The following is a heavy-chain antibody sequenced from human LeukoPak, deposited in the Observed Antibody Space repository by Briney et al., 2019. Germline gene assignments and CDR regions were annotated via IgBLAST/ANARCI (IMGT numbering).Heavy chain of an antibody. J-gene: IGHJ4*02. CDR1: GGSIISSTFY. V-gene: IGHV4-39*01. D-gene: IGHD6-19*01. CDR3: ARREAVADYFDY. Sequence: SEALSFTCTVSGGSIISSTFYWGWIRQPPGKGLEWIGSIYYSGSTYYNPSLKSRVTISVDTSKNQLSLKLSSVTAADTAVYYCARREAVADYFDYWGQGTLVTVSS. CDR2: IYYSGST.